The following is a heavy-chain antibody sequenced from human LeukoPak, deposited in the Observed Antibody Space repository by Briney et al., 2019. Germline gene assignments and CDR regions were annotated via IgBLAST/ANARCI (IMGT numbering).Heavy chain of an antibody. D-gene: IGHD6-13*01. CDR1: GGSISSSSYY. CDR2: IYYSGST. J-gene: IGHJ4*02. V-gene: IGHV4-39*01. CDR3: ANGIAAAGFDY. Sequence: SETLSLTCTVSGGSISSSSYYWGWIRQPPGKGLEWIGSIYYSGSTYYNPSLKSRVTISVDTSKNQFSLKLSSVTAADTAVYYCANGIAAAGFDYWGQGTLVTVSS.